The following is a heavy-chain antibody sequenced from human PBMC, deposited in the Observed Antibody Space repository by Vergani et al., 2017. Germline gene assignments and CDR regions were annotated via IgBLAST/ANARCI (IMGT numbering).Heavy chain of an antibody. CDR1: GGTFSSYA. D-gene: IGHD2-2*01. Sequence: QVQLVQSGAEVKKPGSSVKVSCKASGGTFSSYAISWVRQAPGQGLEWMGGIIPIFGTANYAQKFQGRATITADESTSTAYMELSSLRSEDTVVYYCARAEIVVVPAGMRDYYYYYIDVWGKGTTVTVSS. CDR2: IIPIFGTA. J-gene: IGHJ6*03. V-gene: IGHV1-69*12. CDR3: ARAEIVVVPAGMRDYYYYYIDV.